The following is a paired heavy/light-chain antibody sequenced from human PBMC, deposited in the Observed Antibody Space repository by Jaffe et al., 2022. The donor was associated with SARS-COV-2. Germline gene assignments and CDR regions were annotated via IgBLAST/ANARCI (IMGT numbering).Heavy chain of an antibody. CDR3: TRTPDYYYYMVV. D-gene: IGHD2-15*01. V-gene: IGHV3-30*04. Sequence: QVQLVESGGGVVQSGGSLTLSCRASGFTFRNYGIHWVRQAPGRGLEWVAVMSYVGTNRYYADSVRGRFTISGDNSKNTVYLQMDSLRVEDTATYYCTRTPDYYYYMVVWGTGTTVTVS. CDR2: MSYVGTNR. J-gene: IGHJ6*03. CDR1: GFTFRNYG.
Light chain of an antibody. V-gene: IGKV3-15*01. Sequence: EIVMTQSPATLSVSPGERATLSCRASQSVSDNLAWYQQKPGQAPRLLIYGASTRATGIPVRFSGSGSGTEFTLTISSLQSEDFADYFCQQYNNWPPSMYTFGQGTKLEIK. J-gene: IGKJ2*01. CDR3: QQYNNWPPSMYT. CDR2: GAS. CDR1: QSVSDN.